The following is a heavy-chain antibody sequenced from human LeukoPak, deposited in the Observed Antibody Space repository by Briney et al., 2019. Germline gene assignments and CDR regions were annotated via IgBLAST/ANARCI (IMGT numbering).Heavy chain of an antibody. Sequence: SVKVSCKASGGTFSSYAISWVRQAPGQGLEWMGGIIPIFGTANYAQKFQGRVTITADKSTSTAYMELSSLRSEDTAVYYCARGNTNRGGDYGMDVWGKGTTVTVSS. CDR2: IIPIFGTA. CDR1: GGTFSSYA. D-gene: IGHD3-16*01. V-gene: IGHV1-69*06. J-gene: IGHJ6*04. CDR3: ARGNTNRGGDYGMDV.